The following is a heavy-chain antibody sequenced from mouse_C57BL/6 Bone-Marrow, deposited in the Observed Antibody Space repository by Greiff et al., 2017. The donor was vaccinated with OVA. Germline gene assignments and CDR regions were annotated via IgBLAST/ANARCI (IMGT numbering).Heavy chain of an antibody. D-gene: IGHD4-1*01. CDR3: ARQGVGRRYFDY. Sequence: EVKLMESGGDLVKPGGSLKLSCAASGFTFSSYGMSWVRQTPDKRLAWVATISSGGSYTYYPDSVKGRFTISRDNAKNTLYLQMSSRMSDDTAMYYCARQGVGRRYFDYWGQGTTLTVSS. CDR2: ISSGGSYT. J-gene: IGHJ2*01. V-gene: IGHV5-6*01. CDR1: GFTFSSYG.